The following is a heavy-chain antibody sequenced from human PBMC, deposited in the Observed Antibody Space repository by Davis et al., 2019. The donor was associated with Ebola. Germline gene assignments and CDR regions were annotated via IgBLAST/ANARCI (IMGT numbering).Heavy chain of an antibody. CDR3: AKDTSNIWFDV. CDR1: GFTFSSYV. J-gene: IGHJ3*01. CDR2: ISTDGTNK. V-gene: IGHV3-30*18. Sequence: GESLKISCAASGFTFSSYVMHWVRQAPGKGLEWVAVISTDGTNKYYSDSVKGRFTISRDNSKNTLYLQMNSLRAEDTAVYYCAKDTSNIWFDVWGQGTMVTVSS. D-gene: IGHD1-26*01.